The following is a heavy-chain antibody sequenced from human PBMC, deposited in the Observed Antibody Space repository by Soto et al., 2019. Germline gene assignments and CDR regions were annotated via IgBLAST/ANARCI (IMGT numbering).Heavy chain of an antibody. CDR3: ARERGGATATLDYYYFYMDV. CDR1: GDSFNDYY. D-gene: IGHD5-12*01. Sequence: VQLVQSGAEVRKPGASVKVSCKSSGDSFNDYYIHWVRQAPGQGLEWMGWINPNGGVTKYAQKCQGWVTMTRDTSIRTVYMELSRLRSDDTAVYYCARERGGATATLDYYYFYMDVWGKGTTVTVSS. V-gene: IGHV1-2*04. CDR2: INPNGGVT. J-gene: IGHJ6*03.